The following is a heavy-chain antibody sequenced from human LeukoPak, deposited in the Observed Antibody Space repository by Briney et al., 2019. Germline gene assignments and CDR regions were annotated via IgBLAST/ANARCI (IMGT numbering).Heavy chain of an antibody. CDR3: ARGLIHSSGYYVY. J-gene: IGHJ4*02. V-gene: IGHV1-69*04. D-gene: IGHD3-22*01. Sequence: SVKVSCKASGGTFSSYAISWVRQAPGQGLEWMGRIIPILGIANYAQKFQGRVTITADKSTSTAYMELSSLRSEDTAVYYCARGLIHSSGYYVYWGQGTLVTVSS. CDR2: IIPILGIA. CDR1: GGTFSSYA.